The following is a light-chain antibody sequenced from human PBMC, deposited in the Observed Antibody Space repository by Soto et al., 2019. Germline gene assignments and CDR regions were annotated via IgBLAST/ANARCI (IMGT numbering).Light chain of an antibody. Sequence: DIQLTQSPSFLSASVGDRVTITCRASQAIDTYLAWYQQKPGKAPKLLIYAASLLQSGVPSRFSDSGSGTEFTLTINSLQPEDCASYYCQQLNSFPVIFGQGTRLEIK. CDR2: AAS. CDR1: QAIDTY. V-gene: IGKV1-9*01. CDR3: QQLNSFPVI. J-gene: IGKJ5*01.